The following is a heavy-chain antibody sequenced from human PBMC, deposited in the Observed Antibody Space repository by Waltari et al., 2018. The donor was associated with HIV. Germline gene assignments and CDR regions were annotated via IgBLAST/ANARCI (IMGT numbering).Heavy chain of an antibody. CDR1: GFTYSNAC. D-gene: IGHD3-10*02. Sequence: EVQLVESGGGLGKRGGSFRLSCVVSGFTYSNACMSWVRQAPGKGLRMFGRMKTKTDGGKVDYDAPVTGRFTISRDDSQSTLYLEINSLKTEDTAVYYCTTIQFYYVFEVWGQGTLVTVSS. J-gene: IGHJ4*02. V-gene: IGHV3-15*01. CDR3: TTIQFYYVFEV. CDR2: MKTKTDGGKV.